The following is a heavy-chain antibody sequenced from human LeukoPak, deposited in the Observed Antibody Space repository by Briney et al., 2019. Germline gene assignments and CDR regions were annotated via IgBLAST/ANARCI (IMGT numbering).Heavy chain of an antibody. CDR3: ARDVVVVVPAAIAYYYHGMDV. CDR2: IWYDGSNK. CDR1: GFTFSSYG. D-gene: IGHD2-2*01. J-gene: IGHJ6*02. Sequence: GGSLRLSCAASGFTFSSYGMHWVRQAPGKGVEWVAVIWYDGSNKYYADSVKGRFTISRDNSKNTLYMQMNSLRAEDTAVYYCARDVVVVVPAAIAYYYHGMDVWGQGTTITVSS. V-gene: IGHV3-33*01.